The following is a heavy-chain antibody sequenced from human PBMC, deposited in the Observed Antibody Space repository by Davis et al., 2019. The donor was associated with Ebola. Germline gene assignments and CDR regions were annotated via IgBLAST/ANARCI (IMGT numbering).Heavy chain of an antibody. CDR3: ARGAMVRGVMFDY. J-gene: IGHJ4*02. V-gene: IGHV1-69*13. CDR2: IIPIFGTA. Sequence: SVKVSCKASGGTFSSYAISWVRQAPGQGLEWMGGIIPIFGTANYAQKFQGRVTITADESTSTAYMELSSLRAEDTAVYYCARGAMVRGVMFDYWGQGTLVTVSS. D-gene: IGHD3-10*01. CDR1: GGTFSSYA.